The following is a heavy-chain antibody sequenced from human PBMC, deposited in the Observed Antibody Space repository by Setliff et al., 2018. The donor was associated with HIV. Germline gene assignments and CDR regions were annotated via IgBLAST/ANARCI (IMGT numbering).Heavy chain of an antibody. CDR3: AHNHLAVAGSHYFDY. V-gene: IGHV2-5*02. D-gene: IGHD6-19*01. J-gene: IGHJ4*02. Sequence: SGPTLVNPTQTPTLTCTFSGFSLSTNGVGVGWIRQPPGKALEWLALIYWDADKRYSPSLKNRLTITKDTSKNQVLLTMTNMDPLDTATYYCAHNHLAVAGSHYFDYWGQGTLVTVSS. CDR1: GFSLSTNGVG. CDR2: IYWDADK.